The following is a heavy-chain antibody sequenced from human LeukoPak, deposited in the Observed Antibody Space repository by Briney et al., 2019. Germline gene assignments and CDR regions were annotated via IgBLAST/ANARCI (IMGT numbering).Heavy chain of an antibody. D-gene: IGHD3-9*01. CDR3: ARVNYDIVTGSYYYYGMDV. J-gene: IGHJ6*02. Sequence: ASVKVSCKASGGTFSSYAISWVRQAPGQGLEWMGRIIPILGIANYAQKFQGRVTITADKSTSTAYMELSSLRSEDTAVYYCARVNYDIVTGSYYYYGMDVWGQGTTVTVSS. CDR1: GGTFSSYA. CDR2: IIPILGIA. V-gene: IGHV1-69*04.